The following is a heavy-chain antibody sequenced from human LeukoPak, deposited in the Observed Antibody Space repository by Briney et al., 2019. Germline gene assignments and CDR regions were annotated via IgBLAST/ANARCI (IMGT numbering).Heavy chain of an antibody. CDR2: ISPIGGST. CDR1: GYTFTRYY. J-gene: IGHJ4*02. D-gene: IGHD6-19*01. CDR3: ARDGVAGTYYFDY. Sequence: SVKVSCKASGYTFTRYYMHWVRQAPGQGLEWMGMISPIGGSTSYPQKFQGRVTITRCTSTSTVYMELSSLRSEDTAVYFCARDGVAGTYYFDYWGQGTLVTVSS. V-gene: IGHV1-46*01.